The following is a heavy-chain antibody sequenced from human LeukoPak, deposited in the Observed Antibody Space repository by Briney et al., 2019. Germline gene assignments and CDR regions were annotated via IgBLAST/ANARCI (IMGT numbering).Heavy chain of an antibody. CDR2: ISGSGGST. Sequence: PGGSLRLSCAASGFTFTSYAMSWVRQAPGKGLEWVSAISGSGGSTYYADSVKGRFTISRDNSKNTLYLQMNSLRAEDTAVYYCAKFAGLDSSGYHYDAFDIWGQGTMVTVSS. V-gene: IGHV3-23*01. J-gene: IGHJ3*02. D-gene: IGHD3-22*01. CDR3: AKFAGLDSSGYHYDAFDI. CDR1: GFTFTSYA.